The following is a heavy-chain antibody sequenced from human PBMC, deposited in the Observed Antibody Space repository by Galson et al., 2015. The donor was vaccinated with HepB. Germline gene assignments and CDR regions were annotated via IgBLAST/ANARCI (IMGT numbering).Heavy chain of an antibody. CDR3: ASGDLLRLEYYFDY. J-gene: IGHJ4*02. D-gene: IGHD3-10*01. CDR2: IYSGGLT. V-gene: IGHV3-53*01. CDR1: GFNVSRNY. Sequence: SLRLSCAASGFNVSRNYMSWVRQAPGKGLEWVAVIYSGGLTNYADSVKGRFSISSDRSKNTVFLQMNSLRAEDTAVYYCASGDLLRLEYYFDYWGQGTLVTVSS.